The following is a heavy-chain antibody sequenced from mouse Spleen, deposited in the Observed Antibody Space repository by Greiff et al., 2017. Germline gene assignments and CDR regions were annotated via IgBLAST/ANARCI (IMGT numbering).Heavy chain of an antibody. V-gene: IGHV5-9-3*01. Sequence: DVKLVESGGGLVKPGGSLKLSCAASGFTFSSYAMSWVRQTPEKRLEWVATISSGGSYTYYPDSVKGRFTISRDNAKNTLYLQMSSLRSEDTAMYYCARQGYYYGSRRDYYAMDYWGQGTSVTVSS. CDR2: ISSGGSYT. CDR3: ARQGYYYGSRRDYYAMDY. D-gene: IGHD1-1*01. CDR1: GFTFSSYA. J-gene: IGHJ4*01.